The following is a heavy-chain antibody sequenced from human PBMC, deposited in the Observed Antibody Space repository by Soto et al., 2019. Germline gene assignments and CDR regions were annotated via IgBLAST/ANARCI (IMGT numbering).Heavy chain of an antibody. Sequence: QVQLVQSGAEVKKPGASVKVSCKTSGYTFTSYAVHWARQAPGQRLEWMGWINAGNGNTEYSQKFQGRVTFTRDTSASTAHMELSSLRSEDTAVYYCVAVDYGDYWGQGTLVTDSS. CDR1: GYTFTSYA. D-gene: IGHD6-19*01. J-gene: IGHJ4*02. V-gene: IGHV1-3*01. CDR2: INAGNGNT. CDR3: VAVDYGDY.